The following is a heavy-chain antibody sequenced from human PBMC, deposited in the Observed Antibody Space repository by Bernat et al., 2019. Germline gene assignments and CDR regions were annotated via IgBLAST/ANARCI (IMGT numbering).Heavy chain of an antibody. V-gene: IGHV1-18*01. CDR1: GYTFTSYG. Sequence: QVQLVQSGAEVKKPGASVKVSCKASGYTFTSYGISWVRQAPGQGLEWMGWISAYNGNTNYAQKLQGRVTMTTDTTTSTAYMELRSLRSDDTAVYYCAGASPSAYSSGWSYFDYWGQGTLVTVSS. CDR2: ISAYNGNT. CDR3: AGASPSAYSSGWSYFDY. J-gene: IGHJ4*02. D-gene: IGHD6-13*01.